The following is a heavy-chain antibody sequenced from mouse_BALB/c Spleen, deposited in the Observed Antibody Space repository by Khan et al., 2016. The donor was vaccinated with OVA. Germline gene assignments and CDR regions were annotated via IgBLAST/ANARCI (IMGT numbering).Heavy chain of an antibody. J-gene: IGHJ3*01. CDR1: GFTFSTYG. CDR2: ISSGGSYT. CDR3: ARLAYYYDSEGFAY. V-gene: IGHV5-6*01. D-gene: IGHD1-1*01. Sequence: EVQLVESGGDLVKPEGSLKLSCAASGFTFSTYGMSWVRQTPDKRLEWVATISSGGSYTYYPDSVQGRFTISRDNAKNTLYLLMSSLKSEDTAMFYCARLAYYYDSEGFAYWGQGTLVTVSA.